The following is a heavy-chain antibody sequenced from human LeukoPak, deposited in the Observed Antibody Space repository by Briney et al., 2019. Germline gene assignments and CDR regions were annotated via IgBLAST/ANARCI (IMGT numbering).Heavy chain of an antibody. CDR1: GFTFSSYS. D-gene: IGHD1-26*01. CDR2: ISSSSSYI. V-gene: IGHV3-21*06. J-gene: IGHJ4*02. Sequence: GGSLRLSCAASGFTFSSYSMNWVRQAPGKGLEWVSSISSSSSYIYYADSVKGRFTISRDNAQNPLDLQINSLRAEDTAVYYCARGQWELPLFDYWGQGTLVTVSS. CDR3: ARGQWELPLFDY.